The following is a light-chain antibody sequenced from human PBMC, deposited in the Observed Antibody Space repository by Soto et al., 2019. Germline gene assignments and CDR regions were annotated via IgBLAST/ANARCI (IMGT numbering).Light chain of an antibody. CDR1: QSIGTD. J-gene: IGKJ1*01. Sequence: DIQMTQSPSSLSASMGDRVSITRRASQSIGTDLNWYQQKPGKAPKLLIYGASTLQGGVPSRFSGSVSGTEFTLTISSLQPGDLATYFCQQTYSTPWTFGQGTKVDI. CDR3: QQTYSTPWT. V-gene: IGKV1-39*01. CDR2: GAS.